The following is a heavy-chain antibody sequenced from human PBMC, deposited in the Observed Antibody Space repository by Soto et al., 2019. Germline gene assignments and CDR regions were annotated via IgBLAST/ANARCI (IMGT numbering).Heavy chain of an antibody. CDR2: IDSNGVRK. CDR1: VLAFSCHR. Sequence: WGCLXLXCVACVLAFSCHRRTXVRQAPGSGLQWVATIDSNGVRKHFADSVKGRFAISRDNSRIRVDLYMTNLRVEDTATYYCVSWLXVQFDNWGQGPVVTVSS. D-gene: IGHD6-19*01. CDR3: VSWLXVQFDN. V-gene: IGHV3-23*01. J-gene: IGHJ4*02.